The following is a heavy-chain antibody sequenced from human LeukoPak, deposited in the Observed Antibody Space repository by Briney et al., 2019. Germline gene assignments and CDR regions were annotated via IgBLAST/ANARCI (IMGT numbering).Heavy chain of an antibody. Sequence: ASVKVSCKASGYTFTSFDINWVRQATGQGLEWMGWMNPNSGNTGYAQKFQGRVTMTRNTSITTAYMGLSSLRSEDTAVYYCARSAARRAVGYWFDPWGQGTLVTVSS. CDR3: ARSAARRAVGYWFDP. V-gene: IGHV1-8*01. CDR2: MNPNSGNT. D-gene: IGHD6-6*01. J-gene: IGHJ5*02. CDR1: GYTFTSFD.